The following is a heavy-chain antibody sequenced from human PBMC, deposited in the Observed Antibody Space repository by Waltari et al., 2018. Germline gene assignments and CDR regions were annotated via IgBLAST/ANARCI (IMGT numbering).Heavy chain of an antibody. Sequence: QVQLVQSGAEVKKPGASVKVSCKASGYTFTGYYMHWVRQAPGQGLEWMGRINPNSGGTNYAQKFQGRVTMTRDTSISTAYMELSRLRSDDTAVYYCARDRRLHDFWSGYYSDWGQGTLVTVSS. J-gene: IGHJ4*02. CDR1: GYTFTGYY. V-gene: IGHV1-2*06. CDR2: INPNSGGT. D-gene: IGHD3-3*01. CDR3: ARDRRLHDFWSGYYSD.